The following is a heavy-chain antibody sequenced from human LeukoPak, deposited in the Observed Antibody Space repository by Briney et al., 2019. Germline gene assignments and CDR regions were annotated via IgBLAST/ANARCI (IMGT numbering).Heavy chain of an antibody. CDR2: MNPNSGNT. Sequence: ASVKVSCRASGYTFTSYDINWVRQATGQGLEWMGWMNPNSGNTGYAQKFQGSVTITRNTSISTAYMELSSLRSEDTAVYYCARALTWTGFAFGYWGQGTLVTVSS. CDR3: ARALTWTGFAFGY. CDR1: GYTFTSYD. D-gene: IGHD3-16*01. J-gene: IGHJ4*02. V-gene: IGHV1-8*03.